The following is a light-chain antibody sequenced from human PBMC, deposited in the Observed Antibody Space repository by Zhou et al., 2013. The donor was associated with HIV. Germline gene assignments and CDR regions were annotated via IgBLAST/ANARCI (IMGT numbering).Light chain of an antibody. J-gene: IGKJ4*01. CDR1: QGISRW. CDR2: KAS. V-gene: IGKV1-5*03. Sequence: DIQMTQSPSSLSASIGDRVTITCRASQGISRWLAWYQQKPEKAPKLLIYKASSLESGVPSRFSGSGSGTEFTLTITSLQPDDFATYYCQQYNTYPLTFAGGTKVEIK. CDR3: QQYNTYPLT.